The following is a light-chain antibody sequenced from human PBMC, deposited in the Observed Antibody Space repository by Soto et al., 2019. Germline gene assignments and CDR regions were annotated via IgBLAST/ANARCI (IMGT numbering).Light chain of an antibody. CDR2: GAS. V-gene: IGKV3-15*01. CDR3: KQYHNLPIP. J-gene: IGKJ5*01. CDR1: QSVSSN. Sequence: EIVMTQSPATLSVSPGERATLSCRASQSVSSNLAWYQQKPGQAPRLLIYGASTRATGIPARFSGSGSGTEFTLTISSLQSEDFAVYYRKQYHNLPIPFGQGTRLEIK.